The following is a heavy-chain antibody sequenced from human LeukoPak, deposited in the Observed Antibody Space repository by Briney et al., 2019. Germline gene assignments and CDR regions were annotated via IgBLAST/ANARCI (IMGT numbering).Heavy chain of an antibody. CDR3: TRLSTVSTNDY. Sequence: GGSLRLSCATSGFAFSGSAIHWVRQASGKGLEWVGRIRAAANNYATDFAASVKGRFTISRDDSENTAYLQMNSLKTEDTAIYYCTRLSTVSTNDYWGQGTLVTVSS. D-gene: IGHD4-17*01. CDR1: GFAFSGSA. CDR2: IRAAANNYAT. J-gene: IGHJ4*02. V-gene: IGHV3-73*01.